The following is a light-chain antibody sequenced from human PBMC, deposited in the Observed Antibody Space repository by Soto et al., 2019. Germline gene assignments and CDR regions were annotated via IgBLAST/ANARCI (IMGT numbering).Light chain of an antibody. CDR3: QQYDFLVT. Sequence: DIQMTQSPSSLSASVGDRVTITCQASQDINNYLNWYQQKPGKAPELLIYDASNLQTGVPTRFSGSGSGKHFTFTISSLQHEDIATYFCQQYDFLVTFGQGTRLEIQ. CDR2: DAS. J-gene: IGKJ5*01. V-gene: IGKV1-33*01. CDR1: QDINNY.